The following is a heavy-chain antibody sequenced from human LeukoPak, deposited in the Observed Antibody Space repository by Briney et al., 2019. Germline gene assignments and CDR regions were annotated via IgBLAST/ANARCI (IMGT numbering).Heavy chain of an antibody. Sequence: PGGSLRLSCAASGFTFSSYAMNWVRQAPGKGLEWVSAISGSGGSTYYADSVKGRFTISRDNSKNTLYLQMNSLRAEDTAVYYCAKDHQELGYCSSTSCQHFDYWGQGTLVTVSS. J-gene: IGHJ4*02. V-gene: IGHV3-23*01. CDR1: GFTFSSYA. CDR2: ISGSGGST. D-gene: IGHD2-2*01. CDR3: AKDHQELGYCSSTSCQHFDY.